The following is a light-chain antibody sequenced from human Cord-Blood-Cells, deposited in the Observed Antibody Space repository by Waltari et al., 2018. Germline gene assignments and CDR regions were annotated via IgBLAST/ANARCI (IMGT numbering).Light chain of an antibody. CDR2: DAS. CDR1: QDISNY. V-gene: IGKV1-33*01. CDR3: QQYDNLPRT. Sequence: DIKMTQSPSSLSASVGDRVTITCQASQDISNYLNWYKQKPGKAPKLLIYDASNLETGVPSRFSGSGSGTDFTFTISSLQPEDIATYYCQQYDNLPRTFGQGTKVEIK. J-gene: IGKJ1*01.